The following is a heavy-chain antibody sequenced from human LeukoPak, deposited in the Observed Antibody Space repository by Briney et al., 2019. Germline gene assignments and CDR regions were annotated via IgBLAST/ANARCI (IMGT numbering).Heavy chain of an antibody. D-gene: IGHD7-27*01. CDR1: GFSIRSSW. V-gene: IGHV3-7*01. J-gene: IGHJ4*02. Sequence: GGSLRLSCAVSGFSIRSSWMSWVRQTPGKGLEWVADMNEDGSGTYYVDSVKGRFTVSRDNAKNSLYPQMSSLRAEDTAVYYCARDPAWGAIDYWGQGTLVTVSS. CDR2: MNEDGSGT. CDR3: ARDPAWGAIDY.